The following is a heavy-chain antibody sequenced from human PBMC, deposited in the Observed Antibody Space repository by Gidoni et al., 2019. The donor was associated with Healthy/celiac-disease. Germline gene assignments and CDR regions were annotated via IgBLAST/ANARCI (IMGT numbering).Heavy chain of an antibody. J-gene: IGHJ4*02. CDR3: ARGHNWKGFDY. D-gene: IGHD1-20*01. CDR2: IYTSGST. V-gene: IGHV4-61*02. Sequence: QVQLQESGPGLVKPSQTLSLTCTVSGGSISSGSYYWSWIRQPAGKGLEWIGRIYTSGSTNYTPSLKSRVTISVDTSKNQFSLKLSSVTAADTAVYYCARGHNWKGFDYWGQGTLVTVSS. CDR1: GGSISSGSYY.